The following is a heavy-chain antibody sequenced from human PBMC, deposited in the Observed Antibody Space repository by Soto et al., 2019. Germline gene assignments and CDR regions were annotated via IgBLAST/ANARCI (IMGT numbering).Heavy chain of an antibody. J-gene: IGHJ5*02. Sequence: GGSLRLSCAASGFTFSSYGMHWVRQAPGKGLEWVAVIWYDGSNKYYADSVKGRFTISRDNSKNTLYLQMNSRRAEDTAVYYCARDYCSGGSCYEGSEANWFDPWGQGTLVTVSS. V-gene: IGHV3-33*01. D-gene: IGHD2-15*01. CDR2: IWYDGSNK. CDR3: ARDYCSGGSCYEGSEANWFDP. CDR1: GFTFSSYG.